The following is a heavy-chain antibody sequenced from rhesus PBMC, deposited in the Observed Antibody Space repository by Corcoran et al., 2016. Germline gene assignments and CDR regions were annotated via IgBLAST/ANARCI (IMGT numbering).Heavy chain of an antibody. V-gene: IGHV4S11*01. J-gene: IGHJ4*01. Sequence: QVQLQESGPGVVKPSETLSVTCAVSGGSIRSNYWSWIRQPPGKGMEWSGRIYGSASTTNYTPSRKRRDTLAVDTSKNQLSLKLSSVTAADTAVYYCARPYIGDSGSYYYDYWGQGVLVTVSS. CDR1: GGSIRSNY. CDR3: ARPYIGDSGSYYYDY. D-gene: IGHD3-16*01. CDR2: IYGSASTT.